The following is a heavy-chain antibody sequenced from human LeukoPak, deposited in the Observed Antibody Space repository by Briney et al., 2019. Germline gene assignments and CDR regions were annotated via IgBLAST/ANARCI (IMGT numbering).Heavy chain of an antibody. J-gene: IGHJ3*02. Sequence: ASVKVSYKASGYTFTAYYMHWMRQAPGQGLEWMGCINPNSGGTNYAQKFQGRVTLTRDTSISTAYMELSRLRSDDTAVYYCARGPESGAFDIWGQGTMVTVSS. CDR1: GYTFTAYY. CDR2: INPNSGGT. D-gene: IGHD3-10*01. CDR3: ARGPESGAFDI. V-gene: IGHV1-2*02.